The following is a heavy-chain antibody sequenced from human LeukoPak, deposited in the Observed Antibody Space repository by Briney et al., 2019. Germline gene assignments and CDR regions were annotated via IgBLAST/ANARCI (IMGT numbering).Heavy chain of an antibody. CDR1: GFTFDDYA. CDR3: ATVDY. Sequence: PGRSLRLSCAASGFTFDDYAMHWVRQAPGKGLEWVSGISGNSGSIGYADSVKGRFTISRDNAKNSLYLQMNSLRAEDTALYYCATVDYWGQGTLVTVSS. J-gene: IGHJ4*02. V-gene: IGHV3-9*01. CDR2: ISGNSGSI.